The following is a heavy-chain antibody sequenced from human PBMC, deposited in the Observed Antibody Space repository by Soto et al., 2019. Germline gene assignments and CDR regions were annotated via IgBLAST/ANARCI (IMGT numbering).Heavy chain of an antibody. V-gene: IGHV2-26*01. Sequence: QVTLKESGPVLVKPTETLTLTCTVSGFSLSNARMGVSWIRQPPGKALEWLAHIFSNDEKSYSTSLQSRLTISKDTSNTQVVLTMTNIYPVDTATYYCARISLRVLRYQHSFDICGQGTMVTFSS. D-gene: IGHD2-2*01. CDR1: GFSLSNARMG. CDR2: IFSNDEK. CDR3: ARISLRVLRYQHSFDI. J-gene: IGHJ3*02.